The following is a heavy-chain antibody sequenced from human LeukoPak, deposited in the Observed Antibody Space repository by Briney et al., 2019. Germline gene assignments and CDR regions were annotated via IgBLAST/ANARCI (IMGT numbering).Heavy chain of an antibody. Sequence: GGSLRLSCAASGFAFSGYGMHWVRQAPGEGLEWVAVISYDGSNKYYADSVKGRFTISRDNSKNTLYLQMNGLSAEDTAVYYCAKAVVVTAYYYYGMDVWGQGTTVTVSS. V-gene: IGHV3-30*18. D-gene: IGHD2-15*01. CDR3: AKAVVVTAYYYYGMDV. CDR1: GFAFSGYG. J-gene: IGHJ6*02. CDR2: ISYDGSNK.